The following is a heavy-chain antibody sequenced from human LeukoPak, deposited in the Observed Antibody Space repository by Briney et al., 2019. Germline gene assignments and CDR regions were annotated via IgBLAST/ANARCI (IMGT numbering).Heavy chain of an antibody. CDR2: ISYDGSNK. V-gene: IGHV3-30*04. J-gene: IGHJ4*02. CDR1: GFTFSSYA. D-gene: IGHD2-2*01. Sequence: TGGSLRLSCAASGFTFSSYAMHWVRQAPGKGLEWVAVISYDGSNKYYADSVKGRFTISRDNSKSTLYLQMNSLRAEDTALYYCAKDPQFCSTTSCYSFDSWGQGTLVTVSS. CDR3: AKDPQFCSTTSCYSFDS.